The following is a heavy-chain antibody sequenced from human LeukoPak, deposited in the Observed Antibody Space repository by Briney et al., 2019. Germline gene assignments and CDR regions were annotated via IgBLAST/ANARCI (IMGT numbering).Heavy chain of an antibody. D-gene: IGHD5-12*01. CDR2: IYYSGST. CDR3: ASSGYAKEIDY. Sequence: SETLSLTCTVSGGSISSSSYYWGWIRQPPGKGLEWIGSIYYSGSTYYNPSLKSRVTISVDTSKNEFSLKLSSVTAADTAVYYCASSGYAKEIDYWGQGTLVTVSS. V-gene: IGHV4-39*01. J-gene: IGHJ4*02. CDR1: GGSISSSSYY.